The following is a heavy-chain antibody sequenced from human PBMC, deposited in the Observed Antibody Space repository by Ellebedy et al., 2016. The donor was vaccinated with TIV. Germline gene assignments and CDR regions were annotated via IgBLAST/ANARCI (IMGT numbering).Heavy chain of an antibody. V-gene: IGHV3-7*01. CDR2: IYQDGSEE. CDR1: GFTFRSYW. Sequence: GESLKISCAASGFTFRSYWMSWVRQAPGKGLEWVANIYQDGSEEYYVDSVKGRFTISRDNAKNSLYLQMNSLRVEETAVYDCARRGSYGDYAVQNNNWFDRWGQGTLVTVYS. J-gene: IGHJ5*02. CDR3: ARRGSYGDYAVQNNNWFDR. D-gene: IGHD4-17*01.